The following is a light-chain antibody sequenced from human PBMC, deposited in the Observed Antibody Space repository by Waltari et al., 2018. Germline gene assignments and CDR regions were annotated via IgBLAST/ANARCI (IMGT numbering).Light chain of an antibody. J-gene: IGKJ1*01. V-gene: IGKV3-20*01. Sequence: EIVLTQSPGTASLSPGERVPLSCRASQTVGSSSLAWYQQKPGQAPRLVIYRASRRATGFPDRFRGSGSGTDFSLTISRLEREDFAVYYCQQHGTLPATFGQGTKVEIK. CDR1: QTVGSSS. CDR2: RAS. CDR3: QQHGTLPAT.